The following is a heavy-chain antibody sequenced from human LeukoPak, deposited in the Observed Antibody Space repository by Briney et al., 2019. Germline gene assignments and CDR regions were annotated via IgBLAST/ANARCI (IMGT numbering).Heavy chain of an antibody. J-gene: IGHJ5*02. V-gene: IGHV3-21*04. CDR3: AKGGPGFNWFDP. Sequence: GGSLRLSCAASGFTFSDYFMNWVRQAPGKGLEYVSSISGSSRHIYYADSVKGRFTISRDNTKSSLYLQVNSLRAEDTAVYYCAKGGPGFNWFDPWGQGTLVTVSS. CDR1: GFTFSDYF. CDR2: ISGSSRHI.